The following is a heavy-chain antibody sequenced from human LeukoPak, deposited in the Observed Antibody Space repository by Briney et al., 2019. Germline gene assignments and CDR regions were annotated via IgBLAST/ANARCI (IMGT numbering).Heavy chain of an antibody. D-gene: IGHD1-26*01. CDR2: ISYDGSEK. J-gene: IGHJ6*03. V-gene: IGHV3-30*04. CDR1: GFTFLSYA. CDR3: ARDPYSGRYGDYYYYYMDV. Sequence: GRSLRLSCAASGFTFLSYAIHWVRQAPGKGLEWVAVISYDGSEKYYADSVKGRFTISRDNAKNSLYLQMNSLRAEDTAVYYCARDPYSGRYGDYYYYYMDVWGKGTTVTISS.